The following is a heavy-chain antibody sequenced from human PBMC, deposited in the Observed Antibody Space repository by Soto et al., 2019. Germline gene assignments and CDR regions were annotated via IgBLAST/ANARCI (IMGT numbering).Heavy chain of an antibody. D-gene: IGHD2-21*02. CDR3: AKGFIVVVTVIRPDDAFDA. Sequence: EVQLLESGGGLVQPGGSLRLSCAASGFTFGNYGMNWVRQAPGKGLEWVSGISGGGGSTYYADSVKGRFTISSDPSKNTIFLEMNSLRAEDTAVYYCAKGFIVVVTVIRPDDAFDAWGQGTLVTVSS. CDR2: ISGGGGST. V-gene: IGHV3-23*01. J-gene: IGHJ5*01. CDR1: GFTFGNYG.